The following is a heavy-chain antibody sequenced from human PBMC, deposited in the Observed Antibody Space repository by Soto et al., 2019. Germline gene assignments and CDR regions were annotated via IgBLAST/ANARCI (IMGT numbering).Heavy chain of an antibody. J-gene: IGHJ5*02. CDR3: AIVATIGAYDWFDP. CDR2: IIPIFGTA. Sequence: SVKVSCKASGGTFSSYAISWVRQAPGQGLEWMGGIIPIFGTANYAQKFQGRVTITADESTSTAYMELSSLRSEDTAVYYCAIVATIGAYDWFDPWGQGTLVTVSS. D-gene: IGHD5-12*01. CDR1: GGTFSSYA. V-gene: IGHV1-69*13.